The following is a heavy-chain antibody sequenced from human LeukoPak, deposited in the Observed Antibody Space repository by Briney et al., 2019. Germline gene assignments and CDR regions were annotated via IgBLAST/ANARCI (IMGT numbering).Heavy chain of an antibody. CDR3: AGPARGKFDY. CDR1: GGSISNFY. Sequence: SETLSLTCTVSGGSISNFYWSWIRQPPGKGLEWIGYIYSIGSTNYNPSLKSRVTISVDTSKNQFSLKLSSVTAADTAVYYCAGPARGKFDYWGPGTLVNVSS. CDR2: IYSIGST. V-gene: IGHV4-59*01. J-gene: IGHJ4*02.